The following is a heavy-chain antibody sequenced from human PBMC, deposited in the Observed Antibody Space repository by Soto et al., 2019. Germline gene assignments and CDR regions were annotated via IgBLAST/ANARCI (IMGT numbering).Heavy chain of an antibody. V-gene: IGHV3-23*01. J-gene: IGHJ3*01. CDR3: VRRAITGTTKWGAFDV. CDR1: GFTFSSFV. D-gene: IGHD1-20*01. CDR2: ISPGADVS. Sequence: EVQLLESGGGLVQPGGSLRLSCAASGFTFSSFVMNWVRQAPGKGLEWVSTISPGADVSHYTDSVKGRFTISRDNSRRTLHLQMDSLRVEDAAVYFCVRRAITGTTKWGAFDVWGQGTAVTVSS.